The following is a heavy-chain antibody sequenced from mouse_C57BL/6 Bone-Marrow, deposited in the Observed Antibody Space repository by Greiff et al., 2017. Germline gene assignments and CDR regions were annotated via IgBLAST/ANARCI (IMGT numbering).Heavy chain of an antibody. CDR1: GYTFTSYG. CDR2: IYPRSGNN. V-gene: IGHV1-81*01. CDR3: ARWVITTVVGDY. J-gene: IGHJ2*01. D-gene: IGHD1-1*01. Sequence: QVQLQQSGAELARPGASVKLSCKASGYTFTSYGISWVKQRTGQGLEWIGEIYPRSGNNYYNEKFKGKATLTADKSSSTAYMELRSLTSKDSAVYFCARWVITTVVGDYGGQGTTLTVSS.